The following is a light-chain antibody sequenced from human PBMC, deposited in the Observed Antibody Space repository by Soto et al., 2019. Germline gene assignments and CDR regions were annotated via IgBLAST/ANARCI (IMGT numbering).Light chain of an antibody. J-gene: IGKJ1*01. Sequence: DIQMTQSPSTLSASVGDRVTITCRASQGISDWLAWYQQKPGKAPKLLIYDASTLESGVPSRFSGSGSGTEFTLPISSLQPNDSATYYCQQFRGTFGQGTKVEI. CDR2: DAS. CDR3: QQFRGT. V-gene: IGKV1-5*01. CDR1: QGISDW.